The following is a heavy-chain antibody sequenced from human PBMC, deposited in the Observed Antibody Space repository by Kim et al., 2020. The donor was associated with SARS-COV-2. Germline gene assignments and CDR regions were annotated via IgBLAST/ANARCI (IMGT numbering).Heavy chain of an antibody. V-gene: IGHV7-4-1*02. CDR1: GYTFTSYA. Sequence: ASVKVSCKASGYTFTSYAMNWVRQAPGQGLEWMGWINTNTGNPTYAQGFTGRFVFSLDTSVSTAYLQISSLKAEDTAVYYCASTHCSSTSCYAGTIDYRGQGTLVTVSS. J-gene: IGHJ4*02. CDR2: INTNTGNP. CDR3: ASTHCSSTSCYAGTIDY. D-gene: IGHD2-2*01.